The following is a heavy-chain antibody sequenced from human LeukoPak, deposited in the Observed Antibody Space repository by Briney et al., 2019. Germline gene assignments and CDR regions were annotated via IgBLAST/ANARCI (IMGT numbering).Heavy chain of an antibody. V-gene: IGHV4-34*01. CDR2: INHSGST. J-gene: IGHJ5*02. Sequence: PSETLSLTCAVYGGSSSGYYWSWIRQPPGKGLEWIGEINHSGSTNYNPSLKSRVTISVDTSKNQFSLKLSSVAADTAVYYCARQGNPLLWFGELPGWFDPWGQGTLVTVSS. CDR1: GGSSSGYY. CDR3: ARQGNPLLWFGELPGWFDP. D-gene: IGHD3-10*01.